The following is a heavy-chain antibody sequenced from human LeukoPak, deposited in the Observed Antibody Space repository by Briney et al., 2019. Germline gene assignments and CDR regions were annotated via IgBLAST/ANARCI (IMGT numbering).Heavy chain of an antibody. CDR2: ISDDGSNE. CDR1: GFSFSSYG. CDR3: AGGWYFFDY. Sequence: GGSLRLSCAASGFSFSSYGMHWVRQAPGKGLEWVAGISDDGSNEYYADSVRGRFTISRDNSKNMLYLQMNSMRAEDTAVYYCAGGWYFFDYCGQGTLVIVS. J-gene: IGHJ4*02. D-gene: IGHD2-15*01. V-gene: IGHV3-30*03.